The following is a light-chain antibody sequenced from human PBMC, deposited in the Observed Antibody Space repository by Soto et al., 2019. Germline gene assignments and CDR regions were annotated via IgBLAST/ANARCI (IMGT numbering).Light chain of an antibody. CDR1: QSLLFTNGITY. CDR3: MQVTPWPLT. Sequence: VVLTQSPLSLSVTLGQPASISCTSSQSLLFTNGITYLTWFHQRPGQPQRRLIYEVSHRDSGVPDRFSGSGSGTDFTLRISRVEAEDVGLFYCMQVTPWPLTFGGGTRVEIK. J-gene: IGKJ4*01. V-gene: IGKV2-30*01. CDR2: EVS.